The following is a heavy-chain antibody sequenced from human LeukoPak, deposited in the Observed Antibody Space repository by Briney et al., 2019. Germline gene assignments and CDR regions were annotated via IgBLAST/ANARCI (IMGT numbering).Heavy chain of an antibody. CDR1: GFTFISYA. CDR2: ISSNGGST. J-gene: IGHJ3*02. Sequence: PGGSLRLSCSPVGFTFISYAMRWSRQPPGKGLEYVSAISSNGGSTNYADSVKGRFTISRDNSKNTLYLQMSNLRAEDTAVYYCVKRLAKDAFDIWGQGTMVTVSS. CDR3: VKRLAKDAFDI. V-gene: IGHV3-64D*09. D-gene: IGHD3-22*01.